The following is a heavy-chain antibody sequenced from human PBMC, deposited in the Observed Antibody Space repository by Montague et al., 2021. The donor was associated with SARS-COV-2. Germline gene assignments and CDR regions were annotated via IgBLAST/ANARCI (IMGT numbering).Heavy chain of an antibody. D-gene: IGHD6-19*01. CDR3: ARHLAVGTSGFDI. V-gene: IGHV4-59*08. CDR2: IHHTGSA. CDR1: GGSFNNYY. J-gene: IGHJ3*02. Sequence: SETLSLTCTVSGGSFNNYYWSWIRQPPEKGLEWIAYIHHTGSANYNPSLKSRATISVDPYKNQFSLKLTSVTAADAALYYCARHLAVGTSGFDIWGQGTMVTVSS.